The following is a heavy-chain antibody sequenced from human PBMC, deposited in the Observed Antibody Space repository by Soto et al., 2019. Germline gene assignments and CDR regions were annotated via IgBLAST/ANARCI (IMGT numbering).Heavy chain of an antibody. V-gene: IGHV4-34*01. CDR1: GGSFSGYY. D-gene: IGHD5-12*01. CDR3: ARGGYSGYAR. J-gene: IGHJ4*02. CDR2: INHSGST. Sequence: QVQLQQWGAGLLKPSETLSLTCAVYGGSFSGYYWSWIRQPPGKGLEWIGEINHSGSTNYNPSLKSQVTISVDTSKNQFSLKLSSVTAADTAVYYCARGGYSGYARWGQGTLVTVSS.